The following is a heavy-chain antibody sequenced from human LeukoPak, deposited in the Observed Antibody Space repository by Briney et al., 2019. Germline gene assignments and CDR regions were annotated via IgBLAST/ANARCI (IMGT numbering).Heavy chain of an antibody. CDR3: ARRGSGGATHAGPDY. CDR1: GYSFTSYW. Sequence: GESLKISCKGSGYSFTSYWIGWVRQMPGKGLEWMGIIYPGDSDTRYSPSFQGQVTISADKSISTAYLQWSSLKAPDTAMYYCARRGSGGATHAGPDYWGQGTLVTVSS. J-gene: IGHJ4*02. V-gene: IGHV5-51*01. D-gene: IGHD5-12*01. CDR2: IYPGDSDT.